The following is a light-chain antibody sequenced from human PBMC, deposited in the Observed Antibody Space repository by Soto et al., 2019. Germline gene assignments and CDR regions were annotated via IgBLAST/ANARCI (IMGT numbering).Light chain of an antibody. J-gene: IGLJ1*01. CDR1: DTNIGFYNF. CDR3: CSYAGTYTYV. CDR2: DVN. Sequence: QSVLTQPRSVSGSPGQSVTISCTGTDTNIGFYNFVSWYQQHPDKAPHLVIYDVNKRPSGVPDRFSGSKSGKTASLTISGLQADDEADYFCCSYAGTYTYVFGTGTKVTV. V-gene: IGLV2-11*01.